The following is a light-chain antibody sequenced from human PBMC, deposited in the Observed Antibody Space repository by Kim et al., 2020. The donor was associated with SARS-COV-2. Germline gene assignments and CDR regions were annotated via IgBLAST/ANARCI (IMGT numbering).Light chain of an antibody. CDR1: ISNMGGNN. V-gene: IGLV1-44*01. Sequence: GQGVNICCCGSISNMGGNNINWYQQRPGGAPNLLIYYDSQRPSGVPDRCSGSRSGTSASLASGGLQSEDEADYYCAAWDDGLRGRMFGGGTQLTVL. CDR3: AAWDDGLRGRM. J-gene: IGLJ3*02. CDR2: YDS.